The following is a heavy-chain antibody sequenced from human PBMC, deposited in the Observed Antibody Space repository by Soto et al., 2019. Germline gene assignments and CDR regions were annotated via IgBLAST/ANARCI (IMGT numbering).Heavy chain of an antibody. CDR2: ISGSGGST. Sequence: GGSLRLSCAASGFTFSSYAMSWVRQAPGKGLEWVSAISGSGGSTYYADSVKGRFTISRDNSKNTLYLQMNSLRAEDTAVYYCAKVPRHLPGYCSGGSCYSEWGQGTLVTVSS. D-gene: IGHD2-15*01. V-gene: IGHV3-23*01. J-gene: IGHJ4*02. CDR3: AKVPRHLPGYCSGGSCYSE. CDR1: GFTFSSYA.